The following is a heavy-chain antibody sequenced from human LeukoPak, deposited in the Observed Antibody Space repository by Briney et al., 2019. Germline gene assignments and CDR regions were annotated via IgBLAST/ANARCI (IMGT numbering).Heavy chain of an antibody. J-gene: IGHJ4*02. V-gene: IGHV6-1*01. CDR2: IYYRSKWSN. D-gene: IGHD5-24*01. CDR3: ARGDQNFDY. CDR1: GDSLSSKSV. Sequence: SQTLSLTCAISGDSLSSKSVWNWIRPSPSRGLEWLGRIYYRSKWSNNYAVSVKSRITINPDTSKNQFSLQLSSVTAEDTAVYYCARGDQNFDYWGQGTLVTVSS.